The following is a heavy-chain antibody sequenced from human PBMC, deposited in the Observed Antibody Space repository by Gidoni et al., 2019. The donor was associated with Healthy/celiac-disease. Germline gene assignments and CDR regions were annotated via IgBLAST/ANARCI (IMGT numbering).Heavy chain of an antibody. V-gene: IGHV3-30-3*01. CDR2: ISYDGSNK. CDR3: ARDAGPQTITPNYYFDY. J-gene: IGHJ4*02. Sequence: GLLVVAGGGVVQPGRALRLSLAASGFPFICYAMHWVRQAPGKGLEWVAVISYDGSNKYYADSVKGRFTISRDNSKNTLYLQMNSLRAEDTAVYYCARDAGPQTITPNYYFDYWGQGTLVTVSS. CDR1: GFPFICYA. D-gene: IGHD5-12*01.